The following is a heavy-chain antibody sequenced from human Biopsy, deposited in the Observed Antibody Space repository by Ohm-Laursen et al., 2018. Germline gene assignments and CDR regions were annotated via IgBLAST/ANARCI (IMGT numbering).Heavy chain of an antibody. CDR1: GGSISGYY. J-gene: IGHJ4*02. CDR2: IYYTGST. CDR3: ARMPHFDY. Sequence: TLSLTCTVSGGSISGYYWTWIRQSPGKGLEWIGYIYYTGSTNYNPSVKSRVTISVDTSKNQFSLKLNSVTAADTAVYYCARMPHFDYWGQGILVTVSS. V-gene: IGHV4-59*01. D-gene: IGHD2-2*01.